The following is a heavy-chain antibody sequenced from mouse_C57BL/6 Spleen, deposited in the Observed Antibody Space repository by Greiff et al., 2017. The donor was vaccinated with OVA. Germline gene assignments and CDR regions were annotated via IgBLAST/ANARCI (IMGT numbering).Heavy chain of an antibody. D-gene: IGHD2-2*01. CDR1: GYTFTDYN. CDR3: AVWGYDRFAY. V-gene: IGHV1-18*01. J-gene: IGHJ3*01. CDR2: INPNNGGT. Sequence: EVKLMESGPELVKPGASVKIPCKASGYTFTDYNMDWVKQSHGKSLEWIGDINPNNGGTIYNQKFKGKATLTVDKSSSTAYMELRSLTSEDTAVYYCAVWGYDRFAYWGQGTLVTVSA.